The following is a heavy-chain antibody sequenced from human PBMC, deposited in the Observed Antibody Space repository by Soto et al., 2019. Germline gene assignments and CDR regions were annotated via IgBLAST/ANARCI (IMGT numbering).Heavy chain of an antibody. J-gene: IGHJ3*02. CDR2: ISAAGGSS. D-gene: IGHD3-22*01. CDR1: GFTFSNYA. Sequence: GGSLRLSCAASGFTFSNYAMSWVRQAPGKGLEWVSSISAAGGSSYFADSVKGRFTVSRDNSKNILYLQMNSLRAEDTAVYYCANHYYDSSGYYGDAFDIWGQGTMVTVSS. V-gene: IGHV3-23*01. CDR3: ANHYYDSSGYYGDAFDI.